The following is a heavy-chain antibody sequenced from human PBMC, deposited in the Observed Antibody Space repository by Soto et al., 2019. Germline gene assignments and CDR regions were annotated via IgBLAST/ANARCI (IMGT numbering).Heavy chain of an antibody. J-gene: IGHJ6*02. Sequence: QVQLVQSGAEVKKPGASVKVSCKASGYTFTSYGISWVRQAPGQGLEWMGWISAYNGNTNYAQKIQGRVPVTTDTSTSTAYMELRSLRSDDTAVYYCARDPGLRFDYGLDVWGQGTTVTVSS. CDR3: ARDPGLRFDYGLDV. CDR2: ISAYNGNT. D-gene: IGHD3-3*01. CDR1: GYTFTSYG. V-gene: IGHV1-18*01.